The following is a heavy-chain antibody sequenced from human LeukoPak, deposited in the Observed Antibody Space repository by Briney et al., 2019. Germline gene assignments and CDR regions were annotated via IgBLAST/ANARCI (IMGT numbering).Heavy chain of an antibody. CDR2: ISGSADST. Sequence: GGSLRLSCAASGFTFSSYVISWVRQAPGKGLDWVSGISGSADSTYYADSVKGRFTISRDNSKNTVYLEINSLRDEDTAVYFCAKEMIWDYDTGSYLGGGFDIWGQGTMVTVSS. D-gene: IGHD3-22*01. CDR1: GFTFSSYV. CDR3: AKEMIWDYDTGSYLGGGFDI. J-gene: IGHJ3*02. V-gene: IGHV3-23*01.